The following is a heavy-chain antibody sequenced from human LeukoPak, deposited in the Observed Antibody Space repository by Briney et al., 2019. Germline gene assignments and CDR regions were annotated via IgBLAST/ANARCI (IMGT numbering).Heavy chain of an antibody. Sequence: SETLSLTCTVSGASFSSGNYYWTWIRQHPGTGLEWIGYIYNSGNAYYNPSLKSRVTISVDTSKNQLSLILTSVTDADTAVYYCARREPAAVRGGLDYWGQGTLVTVSS. CDR2: IYNSGNA. J-gene: IGHJ4*02. CDR1: GASFSSGNYY. CDR3: ARREPAAVRGGLDY. V-gene: IGHV4-31*03. D-gene: IGHD2-2*02.